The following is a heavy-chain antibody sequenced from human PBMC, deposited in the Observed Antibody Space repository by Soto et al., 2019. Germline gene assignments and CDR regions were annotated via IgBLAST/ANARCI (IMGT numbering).Heavy chain of an antibody. Sequence: ASVKVSCKASGYTFTSYGISWVRQAPGQGLEWMGWISAYNGNTNYAQKLQGRVTMTTDTSTSTAYMELRSLRSDDTAVYYCARATSPFTIFGVVIIQPYYYYMDVWGKGTTVTVSS. V-gene: IGHV1-18*01. CDR1: GYTFTSYG. J-gene: IGHJ6*03. CDR3: ARATSPFTIFGVVIIQPYYYYMDV. CDR2: ISAYNGNT. D-gene: IGHD3-3*01.